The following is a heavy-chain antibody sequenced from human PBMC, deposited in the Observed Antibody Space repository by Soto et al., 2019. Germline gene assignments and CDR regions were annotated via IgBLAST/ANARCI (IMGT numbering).Heavy chain of an antibody. J-gene: IGHJ5*02. V-gene: IGHV4-59*08. CDR1: GGSISSYY. Sequence: PSETLSLTCTVSGGSISSYYWSWIRQPPGKGLECIGYIYYSGSTNYNPSLKSRVTISVGTSKNQFSLKLSSVTAADTAVYYCARGQQHSNYGYNWFDPWGQGTLVTVS. D-gene: IGHD4-4*01. CDR2: IYYSGST. CDR3: ARGQQHSNYGYNWFDP.